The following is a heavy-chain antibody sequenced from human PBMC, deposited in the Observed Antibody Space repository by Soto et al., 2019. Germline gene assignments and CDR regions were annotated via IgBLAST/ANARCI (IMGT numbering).Heavy chain of an antibody. J-gene: IGHJ4*02. CDR3: AKELRVLEWLFFFEQ. D-gene: IGHD3-3*01. Sequence: GGSLRLSCEASGLIFSSYGMHWVRQAPGKGLEWVAVISYDGSNTYYADSAKGRFTISRDNSRNTVYLQMNSLRAEDTAVYYCAKELRVLEWLFFFEQWGQGTLVTVSS. V-gene: IGHV3-30*18. CDR1: GLIFSSYG. CDR2: ISYDGSNT.